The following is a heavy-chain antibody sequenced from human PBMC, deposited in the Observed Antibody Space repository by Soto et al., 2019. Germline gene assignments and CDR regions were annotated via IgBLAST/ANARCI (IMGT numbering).Heavy chain of an antibody. Sequence: QVQLQQWGAGLLKPSETMSLTYAVYGGSFSGYYWSCIRQPPGKGLEWSGEIIHSGSTNYNPSLQSRVTLSVDTSKNQFSMKLSSVTAADTAVYYCARGPRWRQFASDYWGQGTLVTVSS. J-gene: IGHJ4*02. CDR1: GGSFSGYY. V-gene: IGHV4-34*01. CDR2: IIHSGST. CDR3: ARGPRWRQFASDY.